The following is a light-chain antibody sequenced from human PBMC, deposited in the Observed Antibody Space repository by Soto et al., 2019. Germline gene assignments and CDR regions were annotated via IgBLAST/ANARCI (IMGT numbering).Light chain of an antibody. Sequence: QSVLTQPPSASGTPGQRATISCSGSSSNIGRNTVNWYQQLPGTAPKLLIYSNNQRPSGVPDRFSGSKSGTSASLAISGLQSEDEADYYCTTWDDSLNGLYVFGTGTKVTVL. J-gene: IGLJ1*01. CDR3: TTWDDSLNGLYV. CDR1: SSNIGRNT. V-gene: IGLV1-44*01. CDR2: SNN.